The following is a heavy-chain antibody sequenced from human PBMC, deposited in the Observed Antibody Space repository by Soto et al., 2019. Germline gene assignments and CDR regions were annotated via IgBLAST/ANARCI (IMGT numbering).Heavy chain of an antibody. V-gene: IGHV3-30*18. D-gene: IGHD6-19*01. CDR1: GFTFSSYG. Sequence: PGGSLRLSCAASGFTFSSYGMHWVRQAPGKGLEWVAVISYDGSNKYYADSVKGRFTISRDNSKNTLYLQMNSLRAEDTAVYFCAKDLSSGWYGPFDYWGQGTLVTVSS. J-gene: IGHJ4*02. CDR2: ISYDGSNK. CDR3: AKDLSSGWYGPFDY.